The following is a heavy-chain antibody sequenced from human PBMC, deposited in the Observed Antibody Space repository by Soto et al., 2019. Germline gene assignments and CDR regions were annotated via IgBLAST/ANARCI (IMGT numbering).Heavy chain of an antibody. CDR2: IYYSGST. J-gene: IGHJ4*02. Sequence: PSETLSLTCTVSGGSISSSSYYWGWIRQPPGKGLEWIGSIYYSGSTYYNPSLKSRVTISVDTSKNQFSLKLSSVTAADTSVYYCARAGYCGPGCYYYFDYWGQGTLVTVSS. CDR1: GGSISSSSYY. CDR3: ARAGYCGPGCYYYFDY. V-gene: IGHV4-39*01. D-gene: IGHD2-21*02.